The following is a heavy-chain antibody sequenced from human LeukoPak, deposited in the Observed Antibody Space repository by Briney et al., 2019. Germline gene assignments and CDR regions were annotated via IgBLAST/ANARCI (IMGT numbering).Heavy chain of an antibody. J-gene: IGHJ4*02. CDR3: AKVSLGLVLR. CDR1: GLTLSSYA. D-gene: IGHD6-19*01. V-gene: IGHV3-23*01. Sequence: GGSLRLSCAASGLTLSSYAMSWIRQAPGKGLEWVSAISGSGASTYYADSVKGRSAISRDNSKNPLYLQMNSLRAEDTAVYYCAKVSLGLVLRWGQGTLVTVSS. CDR2: ISGSGAST.